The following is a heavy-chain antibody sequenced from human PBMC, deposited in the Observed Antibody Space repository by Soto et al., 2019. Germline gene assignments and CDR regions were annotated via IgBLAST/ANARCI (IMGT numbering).Heavy chain of an antibody. CDR2: TYFRSKWYN. CDR3: AKGDNLGPKTGYAFDP. D-gene: IGHD5-12*01. CDR1: GNMVSTNTAS. V-gene: IGHV6-1*01. J-gene: IGHJ5*02. Sequence: QTLSLTCAISGNMVSTNTASWNWIGQSRSRGLEWLGRTYFRSKWYNDYAVSVKSRIIINPDTSNNQFSLQLNSVTPEDTAVYFCAKGDNLGPKTGYAFDPWGQGIMVTVSS.